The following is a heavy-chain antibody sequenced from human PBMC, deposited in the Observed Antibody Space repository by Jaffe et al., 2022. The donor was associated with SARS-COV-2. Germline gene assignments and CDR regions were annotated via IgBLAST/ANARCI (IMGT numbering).Heavy chain of an antibody. Sequence: QVQLQESGPGLVKPSETLSLTCTVSGGSISSYYWSWIRQPPGKGLEWIGYIYYSGSTNYNPSLKSRVTISVDTSKNQFSLKLSSVTAADTAVYYCARPYYYDSSGYYDVWSQGTLVTVSS. D-gene: IGHD3-22*01. CDR2: IYYSGST. CDR3: ARPYYYDSSGYYDV. J-gene: IGHJ4*02. V-gene: IGHV4-59*08. CDR1: GGSISSYY.